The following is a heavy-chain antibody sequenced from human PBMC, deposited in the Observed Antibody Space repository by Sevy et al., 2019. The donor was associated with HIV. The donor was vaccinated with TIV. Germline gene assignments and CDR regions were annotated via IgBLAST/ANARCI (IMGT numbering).Heavy chain of an antibody. Sequence: GGSLRLSCAASQFTFRDYTMNWVRQTPGKGLEWISYISSGSSYIRYADSVKGRFTISRENTENSLYLQMNRLRAEDTGVYFCARDRDYYGSGTYDYWGQGTLVTVSS. J-gene: IGHJ4*02. CDR3: ARDRDYYGSGTYDY. CDR1: QFTFRDYT. D-gene: IGHD3-10*01. V-gene: IGHV3-21*06. CDR2: ISSGSSYI.